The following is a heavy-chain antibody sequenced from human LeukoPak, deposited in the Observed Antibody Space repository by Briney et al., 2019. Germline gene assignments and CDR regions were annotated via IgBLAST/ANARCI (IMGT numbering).Heavy chain of an antibody. CDR2: IYYSGST. CDR1: GGSISSSSYY. V-gene: IGHV4-39*07. Sequence: SETLSLTCTVSGGSISSSSYYWGWIRQPPGKGLEWIGSIYYSGSTYYNPSLKSRVTILVDTSKNQFSLKLSSVTAADTAVYYCARDRIYDFWSGLFGMDVWGKGTTVTVSS. D-gene: IGHD3-3*01. CDR3: ARDRIYDFWSGLFGMDV. J-gene: IGHJ6*04.